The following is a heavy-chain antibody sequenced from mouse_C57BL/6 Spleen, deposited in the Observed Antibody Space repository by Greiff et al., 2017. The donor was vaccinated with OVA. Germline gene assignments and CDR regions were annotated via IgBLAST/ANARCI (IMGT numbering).Heavy chain of an antibody. CDR2: ISSGGSYT. D-gene: IGHD2-4*01. V-gene: IGHV5-6*01. Sequence: EVQLKESGGDLVKPGGSLKLSCAASGFTFSSYGMSWVRQTPDKRLEWVATISSGGSYTYYPDSVKGRFTISRDNAKNTLYLQMSSLKSEDTAMYYCARPYDYDGAWFAYWGQGTLVTVSA. J-gene: IGHJ3*01. CDR1: GFTFSSYG. CDR3: ARPYDYDGAWFAY.